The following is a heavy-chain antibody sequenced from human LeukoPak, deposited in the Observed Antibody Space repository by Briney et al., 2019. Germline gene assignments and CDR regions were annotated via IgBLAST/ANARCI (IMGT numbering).Heavy chain of an antibody. Sequence: ASVKVPCKASGYTFTGYQIHWVRQAPGQGLEWMGRINPNSGGTNYAQKFQGRVTMTRDTSISTAYMELSGLTSDDTAVYYCARDMVSGGSYSTRFDYWGQGTLVTVSS. V-gene: IGHV1-2*06. CDR2: INPNSGGT. CDR3: ARDMVSGGSYSTRFDY. D-gene: IGHD1-26*01. J-gene: IGHJ4*02. CDR1: GYTFTGYQ.